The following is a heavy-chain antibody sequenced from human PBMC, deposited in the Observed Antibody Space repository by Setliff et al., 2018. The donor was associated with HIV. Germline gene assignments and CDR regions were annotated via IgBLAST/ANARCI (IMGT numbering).Heavy chain of an antibody. Sequence: ASVKVSCKASGGSFANYAINWVRQAPGQGLEWVGIMNPSGGSTTYAQKFQDRVTMTRDTSTSTGYMELRSLRSEDTAVYYCARGSDASGYYPIYYYYGMDVWGQGTTVTVSS. CDR2: MNPSGGST. V-gene: IGHV1-46*01. CDR1: GGSFANYA. J-gene: IGHJ6*02. D-gene: IGHD3-22*01. CDR3: ARGSDASGYYPIYYYYGMDV.